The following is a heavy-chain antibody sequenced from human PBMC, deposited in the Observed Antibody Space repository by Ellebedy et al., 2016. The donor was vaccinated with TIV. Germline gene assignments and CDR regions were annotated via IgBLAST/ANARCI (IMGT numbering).Heavy chain of an antibody. J-gene: IGHJ5*01. D-gene: IGHD4/OR15-4a*01. CDR1: GYTFTHYG. CDR2: ISFNNGYT. CDR3: ARGAKYNYFDS. Sequence: ASVKVSCKASGYTFTHYGISWVRQAPGQGLEWMGWISFNNGYTNYAQSLQGRVTMTTDTSTSTAYMELRSLRSDDTAVYYCARGAKYNYFDSWGQGTLVTVSS. V-gene: IGHV1-18*01.